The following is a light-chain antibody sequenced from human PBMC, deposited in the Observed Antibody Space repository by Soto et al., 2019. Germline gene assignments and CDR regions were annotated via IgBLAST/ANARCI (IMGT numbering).Light chain of an antibody. CDR1: SSDVGDYKY. CDR3: CSYAGSYSDV. J-gene: IGLJ1*01. Sequence: QSALTQPRSVSGSPGQSVTISCTGTSSDVGDYKYVSWYRQHPGKAPKLIIYDVSERPSGVPDRFSGSKSGNTASLTISGLQAEDEADYYCCSYAGSYSDVFGTGTKLTVL. V-gene: IGLV2-11*01. CDR2: DVS.